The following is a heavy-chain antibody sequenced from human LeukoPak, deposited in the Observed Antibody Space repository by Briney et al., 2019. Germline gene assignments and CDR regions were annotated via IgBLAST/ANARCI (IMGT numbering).Heavy chain of an antibody. CDR3: ARDPPTSGAFEY. D-gene: IGHD1-26*01. CDR1: GFIFSSYE. J-gene: IGHJ4*02. CDR2: ISGSGTTT. V-gene: IGHV3-48*03. Sequence: PGGSLRLSCAASGFIFSSYETNWVRQAPGKGLEWVSYISGSGTTTYYGDSVKGRFTVSRDNAKNSLYLQMNSLRAEDTAVYYCARDPPTSGAFEYWGQGTLVTVSS.